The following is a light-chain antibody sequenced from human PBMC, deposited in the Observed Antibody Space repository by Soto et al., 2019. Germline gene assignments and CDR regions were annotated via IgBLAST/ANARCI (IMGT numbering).Light chain of an antibody. V-gene: IGKV1-39*01. CDR3: QQSYSTPPT. CDR2: AAS. CDR1: QSISSY. Sequence: DIQMTQSPSSLSASVGDRVTITCRASQSISSYLNWYQQKPGKAPKLLIYAASSLHSGDPSRFSGSGSGTDFTLAISSLQPEDFATYYCQQSYSTPPTFDHGTKVEIK. J-gene: IGKJ1*01.